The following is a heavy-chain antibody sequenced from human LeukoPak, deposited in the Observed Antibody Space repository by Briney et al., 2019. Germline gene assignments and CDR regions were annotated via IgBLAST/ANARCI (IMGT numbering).Heavy chain of an antibody. D-gene: IGHD6-19*01. CDR1: GFTFSSYA. Sequence: PGGSLRLSCAASGFTFSSYAMSWVRQAPGKGLEWVSAISGSGGSTYYADSVKGRFTISRDNSKNTLYLQMNSLRAEDPAVYYCAKDRLLDPDVAGTSDYWGQGTLVTVSS. CDR3: AKDRLLDPDVAGTSDY. CDR2: ISGSGGST. V-gene: IGHV3-23*01. J-gene: IGHJ4*02.